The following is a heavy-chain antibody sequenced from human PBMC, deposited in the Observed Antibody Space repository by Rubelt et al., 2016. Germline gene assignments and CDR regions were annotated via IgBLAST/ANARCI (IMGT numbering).Heavy chain of an antibody. CDR2: ISAYNGNT. V-gene: IGHV1-18*01. J-gene: IGHJ4*02. Sequence: QVQLVQSGAEVKKPGASVKVSCKASGYTFTSYGISWVRQAPGQGLEWMGWISAYNGNTNYAQKLQVRVTMTTDTSTSTAYMELRILRSDDTAVYYCARDLPPFRRYNWNFPLDYWGQGTLVTVSS. D-gene: IGHD1-7*01. CDR3: ARDLPPFRRYNWNFPLDY. CDR1: GYTFTSYG.